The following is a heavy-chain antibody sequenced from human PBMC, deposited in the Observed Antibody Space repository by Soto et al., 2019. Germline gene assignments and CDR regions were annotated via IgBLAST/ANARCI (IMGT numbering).Heavy chain of an antibody. V-gene: IGHV4-59*01. Sequence: SETLSLTCTISGGSISGFYWGWIRQPPGKGLEWIGNIYYSGSANYDPSLRSRVTISLNTSKNQFSLNLNSVTAADTAIYYCARWTYCGGDCYWLDFWGQGTQVTVSS. J-gene: IGHJ4*02. D-gene: IGHD2-21*02. CDR3: ARWTYCGGDCYWLDF. CDR1: GGSISGFY. CDR2: IYYSGSA.